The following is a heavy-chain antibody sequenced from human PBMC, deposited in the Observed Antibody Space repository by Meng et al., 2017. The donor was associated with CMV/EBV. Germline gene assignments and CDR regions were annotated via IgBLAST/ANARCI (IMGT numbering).Heavy chain of an antibody. V-gene: IGHV3-30-3*01. CDR3: AIVLFGGRNIVVVPAANAFDI. CDR2: ISYDGSNK. J-gene: IGHJ3*02. D-gene: IGHD2-2*01. CDR1: GFTFSSYA. Sequence: GGSLRLSCAASGFTFSSYAMHWVRQAPGKGLEWVAVISYDGSNKYYTDSVKGRFTISRDNSKNTLYLQMNSLRAEDTDVYYCAIVLFGGRNIVVVPAANAFDIWGQGTMVTVSS.